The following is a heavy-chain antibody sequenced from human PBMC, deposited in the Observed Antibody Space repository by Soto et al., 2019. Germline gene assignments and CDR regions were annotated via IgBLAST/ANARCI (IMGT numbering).Heavy chain of an antibody. V-gene: IGHV5-51*01. CDR2: IYPGDSDT. Sequence: GESLKISCKGSGYSFTSHWIGWVRQMPGKGLEWMGIIYPGDSDTRYSPSFQGQVTISADKSISTAYLQWSSLKASDTAMYYCARGMRDCSSTSCCFDYWGQGTLVTVSS. J-gene: IGHJ4*02. D-gene: IGHD2-2*01. CDR3: ARGMRDCSSTSCCFDY. CDR1: GYSFTSHW.